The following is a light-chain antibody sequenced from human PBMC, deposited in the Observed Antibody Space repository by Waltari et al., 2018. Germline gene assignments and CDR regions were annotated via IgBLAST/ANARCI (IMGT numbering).Light chain of an antibody. Sequence: QSALTQPASVSGSPGQSIIISCTGTTNDLGGYNYVSWYQQHPGKAPNLMIYAVNSRPSGVSSRFSGSKSGNTASLIISGLQAEDEADYYCCSFTRSSTWVFGGGTKVTVL. CDR1: TNDLGGYNY. J-gene: IGLJ3*02. CDR3: CSFTRSSTWV. V-gene: IGLV2-14*03. CDR2: AVN.